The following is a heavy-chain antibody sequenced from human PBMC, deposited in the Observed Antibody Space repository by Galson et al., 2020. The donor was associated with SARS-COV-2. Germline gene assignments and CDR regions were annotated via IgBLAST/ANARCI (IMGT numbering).Heavy chain of an antibody. D-gene: IGHD3-22*01. V-gene: IGHV3-74*01. Sequence: GGSLRLSCEASGFTFSKSWMHWVRQEPGKGLVWVSRIDSAGSHTNYADSVTGRFTISRDNAKNTLYLQMSSLRAEDTAVYYCTRGYYDRSGDNWFDPWGQGTLVTVSS. J-gene: IGHJ5*02. CDR2: IDSAGSHT. CDR1: GFTFSKSW. CDR3: TRGYYDRSGDNWFDP.